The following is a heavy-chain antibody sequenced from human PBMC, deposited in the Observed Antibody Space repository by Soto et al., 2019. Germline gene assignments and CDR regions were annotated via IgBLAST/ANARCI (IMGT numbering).Heavy chain of an antibody. CDR1: GFTFSIYA. V-gene: IGHV3-23*01. CDR3: AKDRKGSGWYYFDY. J-gene: IGHJ4*02. Sequence: RGSLRRSCAASGFTFSIYAISWVRQAPGKGLEWVSAISGSGGSTYYADSVKGRFTISRDNSKNTLYLQMNSLRAEDTAVYYCAKDRKGSGWYYFDYWGQGTLVTVSS. CDR2: ISGSGGST. D-gene: IGHD6-19*01.